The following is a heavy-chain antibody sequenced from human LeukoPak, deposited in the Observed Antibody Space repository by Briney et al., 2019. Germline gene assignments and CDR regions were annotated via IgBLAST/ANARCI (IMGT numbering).Heavy chain of an antibody. CDR1: GGSFSGYY. V-gene: IGHV4-34*01. CDR3: ARFGPDDYVWGSYRPLFDY. CDR2: INHSGST. D-gene: IGHD3-16*02. Sequence: PSETLSLTCAVYGGSFSGYYWSWIRQPPGKGLERIGEINHSGSTNYNPSLKSRVTISVDTSKNQFSLKLSSVTAADTAVYYCARFGPDDYVWGSYRPLFDYWGQGTLVTVPS. J-gene: IGHJ4*02.